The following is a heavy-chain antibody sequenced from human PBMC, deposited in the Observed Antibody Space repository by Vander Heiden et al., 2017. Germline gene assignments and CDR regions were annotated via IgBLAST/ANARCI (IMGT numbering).Heavy chain of an antibody. J-gene: IGHJ4*02. CDR1: GFTFSSYS. CDR2: ISSSSSYI. V-gene: IGHV3-21*01. D-gene: IGHD1-1*01. Sequence: EVQLVESGGGLVKPGGSLRLSCAASGFTFSSYSMNWVRQAPGKGLEWVSSISSSSSYIYYADSVKGRFTISRDNAKNSLYLQMNSLRAEDTAVYYCARVHKYNWNDGGYFDYWGQGTLVTVSS. CDR3: ARVHKYNWNDGGYFDY.